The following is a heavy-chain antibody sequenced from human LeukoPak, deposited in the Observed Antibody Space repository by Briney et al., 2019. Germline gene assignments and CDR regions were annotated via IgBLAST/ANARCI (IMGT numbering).Heavy chain of an antibody. J-gene: IGHJ6*02. CDR1: GFIFSTYD. D-gene: IGHD2-15*01. V-gene: IGHV3-21*01. Sequence: GGSLRLSCAASGFIFSTYDMSWVRQAPGKGLEWVSSIDTSSSYIYYADSVRGRFAISRDNAKNSLYLQMNSLRADDTALYYCARFQCSGGGCRIPYFSMDVWGQGTTVTVSS. CDR3: ARFQCSGGGCRIPYFSMDV. CDR2: IDTSSSYI.